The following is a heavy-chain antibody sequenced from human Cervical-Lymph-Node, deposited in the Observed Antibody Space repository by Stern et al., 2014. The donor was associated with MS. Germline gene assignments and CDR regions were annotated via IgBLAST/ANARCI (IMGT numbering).Heavy chain of an antibody. V-gene: IGHV3-7*01. J-gene: IGHJ4*02. CDR2: IRQDGSER. D-gene: IGHD6-13*01. CDR3: ARGSSGWFPLYYFDD. Sequence: EVQLVESGGRLVQPGGSLRLSCVVSGFSISNHWMTWVGQAPGKGLECVAHIRQDGSERYYGDAVKGRFTISRDNAEGSLYLQMNSLRVEDTAIYYCARGSSGWFPLYYFDDWGQGSLVTISS. CDR1: GFSISNHW.